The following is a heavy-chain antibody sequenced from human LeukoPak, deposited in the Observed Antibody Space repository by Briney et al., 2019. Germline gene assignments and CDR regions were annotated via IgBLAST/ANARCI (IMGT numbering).Heavy chain of an antibody. CDR2: IYPGDSDT. CDR3: ARRGGSLNYFDY. CDR1: GYNFSTYW. Sequence: GESLKISCRGSGYNFSTYWIGWVRQIPGKGLEWMGIIYPGDSDTRYSPSFQGHVTISADKSISTAYLQWRSLRASDTAIYYCARRGGSLNYFDYWGQGTLVTVPS. D-gene: IGHD1-26*01. J-gene: IGHJ4*02. V-gene: IGHV5-51*01.